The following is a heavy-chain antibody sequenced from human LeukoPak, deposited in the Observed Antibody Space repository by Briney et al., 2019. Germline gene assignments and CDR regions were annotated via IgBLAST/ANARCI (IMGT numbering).Heavy chain of an antibody. CDR1: GFTFSSYA. J-gene: IGHJ4*02. D-gene: IGHD2/OR15-2a*01. CDR3: PRTVIGDY. Sequence: GGSLRLSCAASGFTFSSYAMHWVRQAPGKGLEWVAVISYDGSNKYYADSVKGPFTISRDTSKNTLYLQMNSLRAEDTAVYYCPRTVIGDYWGQGTLVTVSS. V-gene: IGHV3-30-3*01. CDR2: ISYDGSNK.